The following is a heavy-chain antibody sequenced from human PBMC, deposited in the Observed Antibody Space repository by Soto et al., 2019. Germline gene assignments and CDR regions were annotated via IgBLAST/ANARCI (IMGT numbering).Heavy chain of an antibody. D-gene: IGHD2-8*01. J-gene: IGHJ4*02. CDR2: IWYDGSNK. Sequence: GWSLRLSCAASGFTFSSYGMHWVRQAPGKGLEWVAVIWYDGSNKYYADSVKGRFTISRDNSKNTLYLQMNSLRAEDTAVYYCARDTRIGPYCTNGVCPFDYWGQGTLVTVSS. CDR1: GFTFSSYG. CDR3: ARDTRIGPYCTNGVCPFDY. V-gene: IGHV3-33*01.